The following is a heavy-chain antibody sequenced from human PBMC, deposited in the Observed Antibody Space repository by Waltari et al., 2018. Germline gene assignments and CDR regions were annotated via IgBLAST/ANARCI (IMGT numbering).Heavy chain of an antibody. D-gene: IGHD2-15*01. Sequence: QVQLVQSGAEVKKPGASVKVSCKASGYTFTSYDINWVRQATGQGREGMGWMNPNSGNTGYAQKSQRRVTITRNTSISTAYMELSSLRSEDTAVYYCARGTDCSGGSCYDYYYYGMDVWGQGTTVTVSS. V-gene: IGHV1-8*03. J-gene: IGHJ6*02. CDR3: ARGTDCSGGSCYDYYYYGMDV. CDR2: MNPNSGNT. CDR1: GYTFTSYD.